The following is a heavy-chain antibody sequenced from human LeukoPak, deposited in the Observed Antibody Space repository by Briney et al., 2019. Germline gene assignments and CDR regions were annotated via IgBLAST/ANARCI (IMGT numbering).Heavy chain of an antibody. CDR3: ARRLYSSVGFDY. Sequence: PSETLSLTCTVSGGSISSYYWSWIRQPPRKGLDWIGYIYYSGSTNCNPSLKSRVTISVDTSKNQFSLKLSSVTAADTAVYYCARRLYSSVGFDYWGQGTLVTVSS. V-gene: IGHV4-59*08. CDR1: GGSISSYY. CDR2: IYYSGST. J-gene: IGHJ4*02. D-gene: IGHD6-19*01.